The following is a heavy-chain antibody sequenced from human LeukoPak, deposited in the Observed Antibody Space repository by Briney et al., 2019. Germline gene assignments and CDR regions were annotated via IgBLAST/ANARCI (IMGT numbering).Heavy chain of an antibody. Sequence: PGGSLRLSCAASGFTFSSYAMTWVRQAPGRGLEWVATISGSGGSTYYADPVKGRFTISRDNSKNTLYLQMNSLRGEDTAVYYCARDPVGWNDDPVWVYWGQGTLVIVSS. J-gene: IGHJ4*02. CDR3: ARDPVGWNDDPVWVY. V-gene: IGHV3-23*01. CDR1: GFTFSSYA. CDR2: ISGSGGST. D-gene: IGHD1-1*01.